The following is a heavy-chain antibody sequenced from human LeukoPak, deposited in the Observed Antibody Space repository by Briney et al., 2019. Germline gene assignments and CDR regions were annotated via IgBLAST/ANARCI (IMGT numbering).Heavy chain of an antibody. CDR2: ISDSGGST. D-gene: IGHD1-26*01. CDR3: AKEPAGSYYAIWFDP. J-gene: IGHJ5*02. V-gene: IGHV3-23*01. CDR1: GLTFSNYA. Sequence: GGSLRLSCAASGLTFSNYAMSWVRQAPGKGLEWVSGISDSGGSTYYADSVKGRFIISRDNSKNTLYLQMNSLRAEDTAVYYCAKEPAGSYYAIWFDPWGQGTLVTVSS.